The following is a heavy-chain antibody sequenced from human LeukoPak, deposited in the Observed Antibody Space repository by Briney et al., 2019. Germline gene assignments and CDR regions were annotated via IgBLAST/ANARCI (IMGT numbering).Heavy chain of an antibody. CDR3: ARDRATATYYYGSGSYYNLEY. D-gene: IGHD3-10*01. Sequence: PSETLSLTCAVYGGSFSGYYWSWIRQPPGKGLEWIGEINHSGSTNYNPSLKSRVTISVDTSKNQFSLKLSSVTAADTAVYYCARDRATATYYYGSGSYYNLEYWGQGTLVTVSS. CDR1: GGSFSGYY. V-gene: IGHV4-34*01. J-gene: IGHJ4*02. CDR2: INHSGST.